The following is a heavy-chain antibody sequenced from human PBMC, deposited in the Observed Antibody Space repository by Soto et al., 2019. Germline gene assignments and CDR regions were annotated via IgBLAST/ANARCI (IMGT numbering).Heavy chain of an antibody. V-gene: IGHV4-4*07. CDR1: GGSISSYY. CDR3: ARGGKGAAAGKMDV. D-gene: IGHD6-13*01. Sequence: SETLSLTCTVSGGSISSYYWSWIRQPAGKGLEWIGRIYTSGSTNYNPSLKSRVTMSVDTSKNQFSLKLSSVTAADTAVYYCARGGKGAAAGKMDVWGQGTTVTVSS. CDR2: IYTSGST. J-gene: IGHJ6*02.